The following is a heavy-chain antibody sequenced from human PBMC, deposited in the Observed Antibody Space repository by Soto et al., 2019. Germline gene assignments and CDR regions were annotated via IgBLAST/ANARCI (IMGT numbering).Heavy chain of an antibody. V-gene: IGHV4-30-2*01. CDR2: IYHSGST. D-gene: IGHD2-2*01. Sequence: SETLSLTCAVSGGSISSGGYSWSWLRQPPGKGLEWIGYIYHSGSTYYNPSLKSRVTISVDRSKNQFSLKLSSVTAADTAVYYCARATVVPAATNCFDPWGQGTLVTVSS. CDR3: ARATVVPAATNCFDP. CDR1: GGSISSGGYS. J-gene: IGHJ5*02.